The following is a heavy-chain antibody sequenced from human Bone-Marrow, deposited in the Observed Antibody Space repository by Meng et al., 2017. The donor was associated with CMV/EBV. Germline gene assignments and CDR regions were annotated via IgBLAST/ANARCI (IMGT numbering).Heavy chain of an antibody. V-gene: IGHV3-30-3*01. CDR2: ISYDGSNK. CDR1: GFTFSSYA. CDR3: ASGSGYCSSASCAKRAEYFQH. J-gene: IGHJ1*01. D-gene: IGHD2-2*01. Sequence: GGTLSLSCAASGFTFSSYAMHWVRQGPGKGLEWVAVISYDGSNKYYADSVKSRFTISRDNSKNTLYLQMNSLRAVDTAVYYCASGSGYCSSASCAKRAEYFQHWGQGTLVTVSS.